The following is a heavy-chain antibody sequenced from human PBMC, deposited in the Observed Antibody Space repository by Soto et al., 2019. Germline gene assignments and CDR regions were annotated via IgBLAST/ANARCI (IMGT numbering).Heavy chain of an antibody. CDR3: ASWGSVAYYMDV. CDR2: ISSSSSYI. D-gene: IGHD3-16*01. Sequence: GGSLRLSCAASGFTFSSYSMNWVRQAPGKGLEWVSSISSSSSYIYYADSVKGRFTISRDNAKNSLYLQMNSLRAEDTAVYYCASWGSVAYYMDVWGKGTTVTVSS. CDR1: GFTFSSYS. J-gene: IGHJ6*03. V-gene: IGHV3-21*01.